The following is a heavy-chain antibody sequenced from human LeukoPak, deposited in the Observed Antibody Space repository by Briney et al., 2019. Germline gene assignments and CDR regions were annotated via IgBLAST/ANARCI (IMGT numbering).Heavy chain of an antibody. CDR2: IYHSGST. Sequence: SETLSLTCAVPGYSISSGYYWGWIRPPPGKGLEWIASIYHSGSTFHNPSLKSRVTISVDTSKNQFSLKLNSVTAADTAMYYCARVGYNSGRYYFDYWGQGTLVTVSS. CDR3: ARVGYNSGRYYFDY. J-gene: IGHJ4*02. V-gene: IGHV4-38-2*01. D-gene: IGHD6-19*01. CDR1: GYSISSGYY.